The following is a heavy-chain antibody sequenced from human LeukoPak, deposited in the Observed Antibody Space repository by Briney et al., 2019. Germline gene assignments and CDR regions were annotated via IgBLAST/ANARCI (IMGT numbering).Heavy chain of an antibody. Sequence: SETLSLTCAVYGGSFSGDYCSWIRQSPGKGLEWIGEIHPSGTLHYNPSLESRINISPGTSKNQFSLKLSSVTIADTAIYYCARGRDPYKVAYWGPGTLVTVSS. CDR2: IHPSGTL. J-gene: IGHJ4*02. CDR3: ARGRDPYKVAY. CDR1: GGSFSGDY. D-gene: IGHD3-16*02. V-gene: IGHV4-34*01.